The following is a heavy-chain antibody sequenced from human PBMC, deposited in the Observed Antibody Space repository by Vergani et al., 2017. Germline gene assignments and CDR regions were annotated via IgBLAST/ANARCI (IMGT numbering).Heavy chain of an antibody. V-gene: IGHV3-48*03. Sequence: EVQLVESGGGLVQPGGSLRLSCAASGFTFSSYEMNWVRQAPGKGLEWVSYISSSGSTIYYADSVKGRFTISRDNAKNSLYLQMNSLRAEDTAVYYCESDASTTIFGVVTMGTFDYWGQGTLVTVSS. D-gene: IGHD3-3*01. J-gene: IGHJ4*02. CDR2: ISSSGSTI. CDR1: GFTFSSYE. CDR3: ESDASTTIFGVVTMGTFDY.